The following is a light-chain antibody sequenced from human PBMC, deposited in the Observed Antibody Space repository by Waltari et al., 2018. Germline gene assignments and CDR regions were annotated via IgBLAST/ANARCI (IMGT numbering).Light chain of an antibody. CDR3: QDYERLPAT. J-gene: IGKJ1*01. Sequence: EIVLTQSPGTLALSPGERATLSCRAIQSVSIYLAWYQQKPGQAPRLIMYHSSPRATGIPDRLSRGGSGTDFSSTSSRLEAEDIAEYYCQDYERLPATFGQGTTGGIK. CDR1: QSVSIY. V-gene: IGKV3-20*01. CDR2: HSS.